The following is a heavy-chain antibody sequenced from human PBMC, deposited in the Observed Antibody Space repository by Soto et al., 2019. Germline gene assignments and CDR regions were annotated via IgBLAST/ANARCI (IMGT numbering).Heavy chain of an antibody. CDR3: ARDNLFRGGLTADMGV. D-gene: IGHD3-10*01. V-gene: IGHV3-30-3*01. J-gene: IGHJ6*02. CDR2: ISYDGNTK. Sequence: QAQLVESGGGVVQPGRSLRLSCAASGFTFSSSAMHWVRQAPGKGLDWVAVISYDGNTKYYEDSVRGRFSISRDNSNDPLYLQMNSLSPEDMGLYFCARDNLFRGGLTADMGVWGQGTTVTVSS. CDR1: GFTFSSSA.